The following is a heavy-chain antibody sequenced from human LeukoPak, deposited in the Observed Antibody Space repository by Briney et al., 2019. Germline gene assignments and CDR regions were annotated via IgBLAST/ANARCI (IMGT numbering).Heavy chain of an antibody. J-gene: IGHJ2*01. CDR3: ARGDTLAVAGPYWYFDL. D-gene: IGHD6-19*01. CDR2: IYHSGST. V-gene: IGHV4-38-2*02. Sequence: PSETLSLTCTVSGYSISSGYYWGWIRQPPGKGLEWIGSIYHSGSTYYNPSLKSRVTISVDTSKNQFSLTLSSVTAADTAVYYCARGDTLAVAGPYWYFDLWGRGTLVTVSS. CDR1: GYSISSGYY.